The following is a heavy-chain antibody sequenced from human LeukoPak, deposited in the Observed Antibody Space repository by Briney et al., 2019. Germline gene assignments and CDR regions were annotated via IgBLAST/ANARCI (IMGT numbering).Heavy chain of an antibody. V-gene: IGHV3-11*01. Sequence: GGSLRLSWAASGFTFSDNYMSWIRQAPGKGLEWVSYISSSGTTIYYADCVKGRFTISRDNGKSSLYLQMNSLRAEDTAVYYCARETTRRGAFDIWGQGIMVTVSS. D-gene: IGHD4-11*01. CDR2: ISSSGTTI. CDR3: ARETTRRGAFDI. J-gene: IGHJ3*02. CDR1: GFTFSDNY.